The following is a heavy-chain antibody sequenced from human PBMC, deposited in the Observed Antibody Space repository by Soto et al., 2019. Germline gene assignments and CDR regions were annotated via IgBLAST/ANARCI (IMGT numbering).Heavy chain of an antibody. D-gene: IGHD6-6*01. V-gene: IGHV1-8*02. Sequence: ASVKVSCKASGYTFTSSGISWVRQAPGQGLEWMGWISAYSGNTGYAQKFQGRVTMTRNTSISTAYMELSSLRSEDTAVYYCARGGFECESSIAARQECYYYGMDVWGQGTTVTVSS. CDR2: ISAYSGNT. J-gene: IGHJ6*02. CDR3: ARGGFECESSIAARQECYYYGMDV. CDR1: GYTFTSSG.